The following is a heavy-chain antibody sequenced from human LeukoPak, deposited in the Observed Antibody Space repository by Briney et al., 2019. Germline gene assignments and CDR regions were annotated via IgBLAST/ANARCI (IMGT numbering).Heavy chain of an antibody. CDR3: ARVYYYGSGSYLDY. Sequence: GGSLRLSCAASGFTFSSYGMHWVRQAPGKGLEWVAVIWYDGSNKYYADSVKGRFTISRDNSKNTLYLQMDSLRAEDTAVYYCARVYYYGSGSYLDYWGQGTLVTVSS. J-gene: IGHJ4*02. V-gene: IGHV3-33*01. D-gene: IGHD3-10*01. CDR2: IWYDGSNK. CDR1: GFTFSSYG.